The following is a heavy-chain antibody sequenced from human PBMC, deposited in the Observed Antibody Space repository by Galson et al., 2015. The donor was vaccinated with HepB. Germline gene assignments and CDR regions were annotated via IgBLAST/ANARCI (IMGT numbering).Heavy chain of an antibody. CDR3: GRDVQDYYDTTGYFRHYYYGMDL. D-gene: IGHD3-22*01. J-gene: IGHJ6*02. Sequence: SQRLSCAAFGFTFGSYGMHWVRQAPGKGLEWVALIWHDGSNKYYADSVKGRFTISRDNSKKTLSLQMNSLRAEDTAVYYCGRDVQDYYDTTGYFRHYYYGMDLWGQGTTVTVSS. CDR1: GFTFGSYG. V-gene: IGHV3-33*01. CDR2: IWHDGSNK.